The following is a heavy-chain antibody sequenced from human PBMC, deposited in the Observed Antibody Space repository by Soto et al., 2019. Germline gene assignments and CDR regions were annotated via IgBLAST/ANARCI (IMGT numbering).Heavy chain of an antibody. CDR1: GGSISSNNYY. CDR2: ISYSGST. V-gene: IGHV4-39*01. J-gene: IGHJ5*02. CDR3: ASPRGGSLRWFDP. Sequence: PLETLSLTCTVSGGSISSNNYYWGWIRQPPGKGLEWIGSISYSGSTYYNPSLKSRVTISVDTSKNQFSLKLNSVTAADTAVYYCASPRGGSLRWFDPWGQGTLVTVSS. D-gene: IGHD3-10*01.